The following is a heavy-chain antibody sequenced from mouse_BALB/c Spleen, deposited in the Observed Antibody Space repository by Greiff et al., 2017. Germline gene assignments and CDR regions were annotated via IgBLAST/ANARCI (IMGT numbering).Heavy chain of an antibody. CDR1: GYAFTNYL. D-gene: IGHD1-1*01. V-gene: IGHV1-54*01. J-gene: IGHJ2*01. CDR3: ARLAAVSHFDY. CDR2: INPGSGGT. Sequence: LQESGAELVRPGTSVKVSCKASGYAFTNYLIEWVKQRPGQGLEWIGVINPGSGGTNYNEKFKGKATLTADKSSSTAYMQLSSLTSDDSAVYFCARLAAVSHFDYWGQGTTLTVSS.